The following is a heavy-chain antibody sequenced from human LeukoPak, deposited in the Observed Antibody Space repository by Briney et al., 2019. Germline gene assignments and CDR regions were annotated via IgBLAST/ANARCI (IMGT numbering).Heavy chain of an antibody. CDR2: ISGSGDST. Sequence: GGFLRLSCPTSGFTFSSYAMSWVRQAPGKGLERVSAISGSGDSTYDAASVKGRFTISRDNSKNTLYLQMNSLRAEDTAVYYCAKDLGSSPDDPWGQGTLVTVSS. CDR1: GFTFSSYA. D-gene: IGHD6-13*01. J-gene: IGHJ5*02. CDR3: AKDLGSSPDDP. V-gene: IGHV3-23*01.